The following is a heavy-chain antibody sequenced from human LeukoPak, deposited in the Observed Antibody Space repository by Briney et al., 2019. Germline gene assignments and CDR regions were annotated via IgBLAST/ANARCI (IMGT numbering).Heavy chain of an antibody. J-gene: IGHJ6*03. Sequence: ASVKVSCKASGYTFTNYGISWVRQAPGQGLEWMGWISAYNGNTNYAQNPQGRVTMTTDRSTSTAYMELRSLRSDDTALYYCAREGSSYYYMDVWGKGTTVTISS. CDR1: GYTFTNYG. CDR3: AREGSSYYYMDV. V-gene: IGHV1-18*01. CDR2: ISAYNGNT.